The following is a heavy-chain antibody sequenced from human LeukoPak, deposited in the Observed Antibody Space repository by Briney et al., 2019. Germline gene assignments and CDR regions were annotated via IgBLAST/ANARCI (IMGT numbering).Heavy chain of an antibody. D-gene: IGHD6-19*01. V-gene: IGHV3-9*01. Sequence: PGGALRLSCAASLFTFDDYAMYWVRQAPAGGLDGVSGISWDSRNRGYAASVKGRFNVSRDNGKNSLYLQINSLRVEDTALYYCARGNRDTSGFYYYYGMDVWGQGTTVSVSS. J-gene: IGHJ6*02. CDR2: ISWDSRNR. CDR3: ARGNRDTSGFYYYYGMDV. CDR1: LFTFDDYA.